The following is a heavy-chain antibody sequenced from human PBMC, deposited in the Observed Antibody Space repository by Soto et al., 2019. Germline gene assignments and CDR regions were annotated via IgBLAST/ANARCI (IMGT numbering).Heavy chain of an antibody. CDR1: GGSFSGYY. Sequence: SETLSLTCAVYGGSFSGYYWSWIRQPPGKGLEWIGEINHSGSTNYNPSLKSRVTISVDTSKNQFSLKLSSVTAADTAVYYCARGRVTMVRGVIINPYYYYGMDVWGQGTTVTVSS. D-gene: IGHD3-10*01. J-gene: IGHJ6*02. V-gene: IGHV4-34*01. CDR2: INHSGST. CDR3: ARGRVTMVRGVIINPYYYYGMDV.